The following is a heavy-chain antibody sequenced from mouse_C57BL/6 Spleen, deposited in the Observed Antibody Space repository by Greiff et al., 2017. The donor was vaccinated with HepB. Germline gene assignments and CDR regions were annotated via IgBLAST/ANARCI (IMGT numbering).Heavy chain of an antibody. D-gene: IGHD2-2*01. CDR2: INPGSGGT. J-gene: IGHJ4*01. CDR1: GYAFTNYL. CDR3: ARNGYEDYAMDY. Sequence: VQLQQSGAELVRPGTSVKVSCKASGYAFTNYLIEWVKQRPGQGLEWIGVINPGSGGTNYNEKFKGKATLTADKPSSTAYMQLSSLTSEDSAVYFCARNGYEDYAMDYWGQGTSVTVSS. V-gene: IGHV1-54*01.